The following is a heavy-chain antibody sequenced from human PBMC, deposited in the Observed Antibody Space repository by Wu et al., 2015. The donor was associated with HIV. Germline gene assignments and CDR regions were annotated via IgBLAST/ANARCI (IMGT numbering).Heavy chain of an antibody. CDR3: ATARYYGSGSYTDDAFDI. CDR2: FDPEDGET. CDR1: GYTFTNYY. Sequence: QVQLVQSGAEVKKPGASVKVSCKASGYTFTNYYVHWLRQAPGQGLEWMGGFDPEDGETIYAQRFQGRVTMTEDTYIDTVYMELRSLRSEDTAVYYCATARYYGSGSYTDDAFDIWGQGTMVTVSS. V-gene: IGHV1-24*01. J-gene: IGHJ3*02. D-gene: IGHD3-10*01.